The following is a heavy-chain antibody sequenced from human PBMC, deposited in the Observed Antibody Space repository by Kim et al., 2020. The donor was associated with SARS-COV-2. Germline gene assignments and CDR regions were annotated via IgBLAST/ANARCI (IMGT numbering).Heavy chain of an antibody. V-gene: IGHV4-34*01. J-gene: IGHJ6*02. Sequence: NPSLKSRVTISVDTAKNQFSLKLSSVTAADTAVYYCARKGRYYYYGMDVWGQGTTVTVSS. CDR3: ARKGRYYYYGMDV.